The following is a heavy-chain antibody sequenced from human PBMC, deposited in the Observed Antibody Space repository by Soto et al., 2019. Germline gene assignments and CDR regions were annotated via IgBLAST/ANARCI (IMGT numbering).Heavy chain of an antibody. CDR3: ARDARSSSSTGVNWFDP. D-gene: IGHD6-6*01. CDR1: GGTFSSYT. V-gene: IGHV1-69*04. CDR2: IIPILGIA. Sequence: SVKVSCKASGGTFSSYTISWVRQAPGQGLEWMGRIIPILGIANYAQKFQGRVTITADKSTSTAYMELSSLRSEDTAVYYCARDARSSSSTGVNWFDPWGQGTLVTVSS. J-gene: IGHJ5*02.